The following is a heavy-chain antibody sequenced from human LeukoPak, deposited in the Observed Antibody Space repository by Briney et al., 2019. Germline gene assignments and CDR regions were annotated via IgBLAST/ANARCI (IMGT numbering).Heavy chain of an antibody. J-gene: IGHJ4*02. Sequence: SETLSLTCAVYGGALSGYYWGWIRQPPGKGLEWIGGIYNSGSTNYNPSPKSRVTISVDTSKNQFSLKLCSVTAADTAVYRCARGEQLVAVFDYWGQGTLVTVSS. CDR3: ARGEQLVAVFDY. CDR1: GGALSGYY. V-gene: IGHV4-34*01. D-gene: IGHD6-6*01. CDR2: IYNSGST.